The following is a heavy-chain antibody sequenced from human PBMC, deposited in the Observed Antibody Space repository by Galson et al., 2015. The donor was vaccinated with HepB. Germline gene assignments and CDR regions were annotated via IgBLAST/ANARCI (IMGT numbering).Heavy chain of an antibody. CDR1: GFTFSSYG. CDR3: AKGGRDELRDYYGMDV. V-gene: IGHV3-30*18. D-gene: IGHD5-24*01. Sequence: SLRLSCAASGFTFSSYGMHWVRQAPGKGLEWVAVISYDGRNIHYADSVKGRFTISRDNSKNTLYLQMNSLRPEDTALYYCAKGGRDELRDYYGMDVWGPGTTVTVSS. CDR2: ISYDGRNI. J-gene: IGHJ6*02.